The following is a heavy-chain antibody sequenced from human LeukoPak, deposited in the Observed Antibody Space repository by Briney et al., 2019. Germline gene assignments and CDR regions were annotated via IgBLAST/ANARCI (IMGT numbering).Heavy chain of an antibody. D-gene: IGHD6-19*01. Sequence: PGGSLRLSCAASGFTFSSYAMTWVRQAPGKGLEWVSDISGSGGSTDYADSVKGRFTISRANSKNTLYLQMNSLSAEDTAVYYCARHVYSSGWGAFDIWGQGTMVTVSS. V-gene: IGHV3-23*01. CDR1: GFTFSSYA. CDR2: ISGSGGST. CDR3: ARHVYSSGWGAFDI. J-gene: IGHJ3*02.